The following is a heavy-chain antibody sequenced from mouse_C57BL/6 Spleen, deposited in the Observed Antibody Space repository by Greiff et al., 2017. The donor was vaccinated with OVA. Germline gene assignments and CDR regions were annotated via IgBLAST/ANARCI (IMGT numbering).Heavy chain of an antibody. CDR1: GFTFSDYG. CDR3: ARKVGRNYFDY. Sequence: DVKLQESGGGLVKPGGSLKLSCAASGFTFSDYGMHWVRQAPEKGLEWVAYISSGSSTIYYADTVKGRFTISRDNAKNTLFLQMTSLRSEDTAMYYCARKVGRNYFDYWGQGTTLTVSS. CDR2: ISSGSSTI. D-gene: IGHD4-1*01. J-gene: IGHJ2*01. V-gene: IGHV5-17*01.